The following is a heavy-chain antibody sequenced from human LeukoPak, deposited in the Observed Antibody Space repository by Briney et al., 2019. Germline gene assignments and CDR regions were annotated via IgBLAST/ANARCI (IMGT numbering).Heavy chain of an antibody. Sequence: ASVPDTCQASGGTFSCYASRWVRQPPGQGLEWMGGIIPIFGTANYPQKFQGRVTITADKSKYKAYMDLSSLRSEDTAVYYCARQVVRADYYYYYGRDDWGKGTTVTVSS. V-gene: IGHV1-69*06. CDR2: IIPIFGTA. CDR1: GGTFSCYA. J-gene: IGHJ6*04. CDR3: ARQVVRADYYYYYGRDD. D-gene: IGHD2-2*01.